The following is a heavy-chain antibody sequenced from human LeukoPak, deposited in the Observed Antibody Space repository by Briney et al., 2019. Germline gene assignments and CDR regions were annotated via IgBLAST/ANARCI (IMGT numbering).Heavy chain of an antibody. Sequence: SETLSLTCTVSGGSISSGGYYWSWIRQHPGKGLEWIGYIYYSGSTNYNPPLKSRATISVDTSKNQISLKLSSVTAADTAVYYCARLGYCSSTSCYHFDYWGQGTLVTVSS. V-gene: IGHV4-61*08. D-gene: IGHD2-2*01. CDR2: IYYSGST. J-gene: IGHJ4*02. CDR1: GGSISSGGYY. CDR3: ARLGYCSSTSCYHFDY.